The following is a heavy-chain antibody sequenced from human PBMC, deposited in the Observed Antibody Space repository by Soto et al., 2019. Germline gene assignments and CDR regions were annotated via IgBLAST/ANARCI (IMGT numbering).Heavy chain of an antibody. J-gene: IGHJ5*02. Sequence: PGGSLRLSCAASGFTFSSYEMNWVRQAPGKGLEWVSYISSSGSTIYYADSVKGRFTISRDNAKNSLYLQMNRLRAEDTAVFYCARQVLSGFDPWGQGTLVTVSS. V-gene: IGHV3-48*03. CDR1: GFTFSSYE. CDR2: ISSSGSTI. CDR3: ARQVLSGFDP.